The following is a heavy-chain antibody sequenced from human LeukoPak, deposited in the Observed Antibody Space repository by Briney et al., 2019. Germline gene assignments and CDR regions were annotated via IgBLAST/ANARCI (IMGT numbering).Heavy chain of an antibody. CDR1: GFTFSSYA. CDR3: ARAGRSNIDY. Sequence: GGSLRLSCAASGFTFSSYAMHWVRQAPGKGLEWVAVISYDGSNKYYADSVKGRFTISRDNSKNTLYLRMNSLRAEDTAVYYCARAGRSNIDYWGQGTLVTVSS. D-gene: IGHD4-11*01. CDR2: ISYDGSNK. J-gene: IGHJ4*02. V-gene: IGHV3-30-3*01.